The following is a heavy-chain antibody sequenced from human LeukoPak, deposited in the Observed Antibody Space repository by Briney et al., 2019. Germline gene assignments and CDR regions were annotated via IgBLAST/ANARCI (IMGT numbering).Heavy chain of an antibody. V-gene: IGHV1-46*01. CDR1: GYTFTSYY. D-gene: IGHD3-3*01. Sequence: ASVKVSCKASGYTFTSYYMHWVRQAPGQGLEWMGIINPSGGSTSYAQKFQGRVTMTRDTSTSTVYMELSSLRSEDTAVYYCARTTSLRGFWSGYYVYWGQGTLVTVSS. J-gene: IGHJ4*02. CDR2: INPSGGST. CDR3: ARTTSLRGFWSGYYVY.